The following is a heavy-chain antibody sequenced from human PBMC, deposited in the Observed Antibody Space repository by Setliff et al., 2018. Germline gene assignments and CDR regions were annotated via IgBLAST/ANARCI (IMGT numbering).Heavy chain of an antibody. D-gene: IGHD3-22*01. V-gene: IGHV1-46*01. CDR3: ARVPQEAFYYYDRGNHFDS. CDR1: GFTFTTFY. CDR2: INPSGGLT. Sequence: ASVKVSCKTSGFTFTTFYIHWVRQAPGQGLEWMMMINPSGGLTRYAQKFQGRVTMTRDTSTSTVYMEVSSLRSDDTAVYYCARVPQEAFYYYDRGNHFDSWGQGTLVTVSS. J-gene: IGHJ4*02.